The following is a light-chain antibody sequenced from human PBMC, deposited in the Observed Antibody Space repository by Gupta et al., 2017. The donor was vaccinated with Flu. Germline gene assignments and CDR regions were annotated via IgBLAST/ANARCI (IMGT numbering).Light chain of an antibody. CDR1: QDISPS. J-gene: IGKJ4*01. CDR2: AGS. CDR3: QRGDQYPVT. Sequence: DIQLTQSPSFLSASVGDRVAMTCRASQDISPSLAWYQQKAGEGPKLLIYAGSTVHTAVPSRFSGSGSGTEFTLTISIRQPEDFGIYCCQRGDQYPVTFGRGTKVEIK. V-gene: IGKV1-9*01.